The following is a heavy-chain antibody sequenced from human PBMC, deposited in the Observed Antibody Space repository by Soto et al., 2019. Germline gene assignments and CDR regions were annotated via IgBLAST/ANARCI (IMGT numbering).Heavy chain of an antibody. D-gene: IGHD1-1*01. V-gene: IGHV4-34*01. CDR2: INHSGST. Sequence: QVQLQQWGAGLLKPSETLSLTCAVYGGSFSGYYWSWIRQPPGKGLEWIGEINHSGSTNYNPSLKSRVTISVDTSKNQFSLKLSSGTAADTAVYYCARWAGTGTPSTRSGAFDNWGQGTMVTVSS. J-gene: IGHJ3*02. CDR3: ARWAGTGTPSTRSGAFDN. CDR1: GGSFSGYY.